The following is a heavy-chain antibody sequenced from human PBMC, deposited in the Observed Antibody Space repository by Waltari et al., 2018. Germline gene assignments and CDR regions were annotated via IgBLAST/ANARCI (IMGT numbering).Heavy chain of an antibody. Sequence: EVQLVESGGGLVQPGGSLRLSCAASGFTFSSYSMNWLRQAPGKGLEWVSYISSSSSTIYYADSVKGRFTISRDNAKNSLYLQMNSLRAEDTAVYYCAAIPSFVVPAATREYWGQGTLVTVSS. D-gene: IGHD2-2*01. J-gene: IGHJ4*02. V-gene: IGHV3-48*04. CDR2: ISSSSSTI. CDR3: AAIPSFVVPAATREY. CDR1: GFTFSSYS.